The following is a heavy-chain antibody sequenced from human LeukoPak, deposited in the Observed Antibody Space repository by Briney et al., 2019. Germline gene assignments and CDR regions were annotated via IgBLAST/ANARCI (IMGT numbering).Heavy chain of an antibody. D-gene: IGHD1-26*01. CDR3: ARNASDSGTSYFDY. CDR2: IYSGST. CDR1: GGSISSGTYY. V-gene: IGHV4-39*01. Sequence: SETLSLTCTVSGGSISSGTYYWGWVRQPPGKGLEWIGSIYSGSTPYNLSLKRRVTISVDTSKNQFSLKLDSVTAADTAVYYCARNASDSGTSYFDYWGQGTLVPVSS. J-gene: IGHJ4*02.